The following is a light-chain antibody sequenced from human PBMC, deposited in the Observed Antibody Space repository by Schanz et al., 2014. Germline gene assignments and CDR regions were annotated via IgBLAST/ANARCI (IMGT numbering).Light chain of an antibody. CDR1: QSVWSDH. Sequence: EIVLTQSPGTLSLSPGERATLSCRASQSVWSDHLAWYQQKPGQAPRLLIYGASTRASGIPDRFSGSGSGTDFTLTISRLEPEDFAVFYCQQYGSSPITFGQGTRLEIK. V-gene: IGKV3-20*01. J-gene: IGKJ5*01. CDR2: GAS. CDR3: QQYGSSPIT.